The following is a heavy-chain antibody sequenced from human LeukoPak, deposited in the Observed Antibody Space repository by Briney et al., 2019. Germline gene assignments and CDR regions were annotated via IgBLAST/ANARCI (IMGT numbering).Heavy chain of an antibody. V-gene: IGHV3-53*01. CDR1: GFIVSSNY. J-gene: IGHJ4*02. Sequence: GGSLRLSCAASGFIVSSNYMTWVRQAPGKGLEWVSVIHGSGNTYYADSVKGRFTISRGNSKNTVYLQMNSLRAEDTAIYYCARGGVLGSENYSIYSYWGQGTLVTVSS. CDR2: IHGSGNT. CDR3: ARGGVLGSENYSIYSY. D-gene: IGHD3-10*02.